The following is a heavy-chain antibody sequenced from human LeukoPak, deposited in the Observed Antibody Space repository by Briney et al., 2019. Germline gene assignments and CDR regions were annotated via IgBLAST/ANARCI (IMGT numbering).Heavy chain of an antibody. V-gene: IGHV1-69*13. Sequence: ASVRVSCKASGGTFSSYAISWVRQAPGQGLEWMGGIIPIFGTANYAQKFQGRVTITADESTSTAYMEPSSLRSEDTAVYYCARGYDSSGYWDYPFDYWGQGTLVTVSS. CDR1: GGTFSSYA. D-gene: IGHD3-22*01. J-gene: IGHJ4*02. CDR2: IIPIFGTA. CDR3: ARGYDSSGYWDYPFDY.